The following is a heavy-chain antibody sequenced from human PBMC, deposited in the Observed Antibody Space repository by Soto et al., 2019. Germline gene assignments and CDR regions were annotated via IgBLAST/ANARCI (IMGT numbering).Heavy chain of an antibody. J-gene: IGHJ4*02. CDR3: ARTQAGYFSVSDY. CDR1: GDSITGGGYY. CDR2: IYGSGGSGVT. Sequence: PSETLSLTCTVTGDSITGGGYYWSWIRQHPGKGLEWLGYIYGSGGSGVTVYNPSTTSRITLSMYTSMHQFSLNLSSVTVADTAVYFCARTQAGYFSVSDYWGQGTLVTVSS. D-gene: IGHD2-15*01. V-gene: IGHV4-31*03.